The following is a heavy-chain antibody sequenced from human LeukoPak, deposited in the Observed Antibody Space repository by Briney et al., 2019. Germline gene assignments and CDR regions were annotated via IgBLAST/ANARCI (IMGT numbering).Heavy chain of an antibody. Sequence: PGGSLRLSCAASGFTFSSYEMNWVRQAPGKGLEWVSYISSSGSTIYYADSVKGRFTISRDNAKNSLYLQMNSLRAEDTAVYYCATVTLYYNFDYWAQGTLVTVSS. J-gene: IGHJ4*02. CDR1: GFTFSSYE. V-gene: IGHV3-48*03. D-gene: IGHD3-10*01. CDR3: ATVTLYYNFDY. CDR2: ISSSGSTI.